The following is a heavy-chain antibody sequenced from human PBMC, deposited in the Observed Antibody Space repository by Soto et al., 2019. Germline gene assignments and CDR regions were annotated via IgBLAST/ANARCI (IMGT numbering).Heavy chain of an antibody. Sequence: GGSLRLSCAASGFTFSSYWMIWVRQAPGKGLEWVANIKQDGSEKYYVDSVKGRFTISRDNAKNSLYLQMNSLRAEDTAVYYCARDLGWGVWAYCGGDCFVDYWGQGTLVTVSS. J-gene: IGHJ4*02. CDR3: ARDLGWGVWAYCGGDCFVDY. CDR2: IKQDGSEK. CDR1: GFTFSSYW. D-gene: IGHD2-21*02. V-gene: IGHV3-7*03.